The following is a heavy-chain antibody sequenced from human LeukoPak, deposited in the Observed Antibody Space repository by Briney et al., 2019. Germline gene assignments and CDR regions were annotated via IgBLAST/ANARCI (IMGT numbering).Heavy chain of an antibody. Sequence: PGGSLRLSCAASGFTFSGYAMHWVRQASGKGLEWVGRIRSKANSYATAYAASVKGRFTISRDDSKNTAYLQMNSLKTEDTAVYYCTRIKGYSWDVWGKGTTVTVSS. J-gene: IGHJ6*04. D-gene: IGHD2-15*01. CDR1: GFTFSGYA. CDR3: TRIKGYSWDV. V-gene: IGHV3-73*01. CDR2: IRSKANSYAT.